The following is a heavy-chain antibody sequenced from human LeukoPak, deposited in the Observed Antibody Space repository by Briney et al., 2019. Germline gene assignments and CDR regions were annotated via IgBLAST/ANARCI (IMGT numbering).Heavy chain of an antibody. CDR3: ASQSSRHDY. Sequence: GGSLRLSCAASGFTFSSYSMNWVRQAPGKGLEWVSYISSSSSTIYYADSVKGRFTISRDNAKNSLHLQMNSLRAEDTAVYYCASQSSRHDYWGQGTLVTVSS. D-gene: IGHD6-13*01. CDR2: ISSSSSTI. V-gene: IGHV3-48*04. CDR1: GFTFSSYS. J-gene: IGHJ4*02.